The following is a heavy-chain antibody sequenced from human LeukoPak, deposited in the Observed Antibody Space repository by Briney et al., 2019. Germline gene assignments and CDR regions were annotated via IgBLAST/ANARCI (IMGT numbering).Heavy chain of an antibody. J-gene: IGHJ3*02. D-gene: IGHD5-18*01. CDR2: IVASGTRT. Sequence: GGSLRLSCEASGLTLSSHGIDWVRQAPGKGLEWVSGIVASGTRTHYADSVKGRFTISRDNSKKTVYLQMNSLRAEDTAVYYCAPLVVDTSLVLDGFDIWGQGAMVTVS. CDR3: APLVVDTSLVLDGFDI. V-gene: IGHV3-23*01. CDR1: GLTLSSHG.